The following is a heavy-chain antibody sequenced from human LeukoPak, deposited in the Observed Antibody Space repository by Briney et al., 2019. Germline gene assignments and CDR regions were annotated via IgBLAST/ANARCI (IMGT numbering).Heavy chain of an antibody. Sequence: SETLSLTCTVSGGSISSYYWSWIRQPPGKGLEWIGYIYYSGSTNYNPSLKSRVTISVDTSKNQFSLKLSSVTAADTAVYYCASTAYYYDSSGYEYLQHWGQGTLVTVSS. CDR1: GGSISSYY. CDR3: ASTAYYYDSSGYEYLQH. CDR2: IYYSGST. D-gene: IGHD3-22*01. V-gene: IGHV4-59*01. J-gene: IGHJ1*01.